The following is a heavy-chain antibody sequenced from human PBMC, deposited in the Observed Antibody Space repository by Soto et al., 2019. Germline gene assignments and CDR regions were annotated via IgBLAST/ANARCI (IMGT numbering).Heavy chain of an antibody. J-gene: IGHJ6*02. V-gene: IGHV1-3*01. D-gene: IGHD2-2*01. Sequence: ASVKVSCKASGYSFTSFAMHWVRQAPGHRLEWMGWINAGNGNTDYSQRFQGRVTITRDTSASTAYLELRSLRSEDTAVYYCAREARVPVAGGSTYYYNGMDVWGQGTTVTVSS. CDR3: AREARVPVAGGSTYYYNGMDV. CDR1: GYSFTSFA. CDR2: INAGNGNT.